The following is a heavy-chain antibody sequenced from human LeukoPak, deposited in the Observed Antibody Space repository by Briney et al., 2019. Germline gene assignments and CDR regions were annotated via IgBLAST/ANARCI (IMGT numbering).Heavy chain of an antibody. CDR2: ISGSSSNT. CDR1: GFTFSSYE. CDR3: AKDPLGVVDAFDL. Sequence: SGGSLRLSCEASGFTFSSYEMNWVRQAPGKGLEWVSTISGSSSNTYYAESVKGRFTISRDNSKNTVFLQMNSLRAEDTAIYYCAKDPLGVVDAFDLWGQGTVVTVSS. V-gene: IGHV3-23*01. D-gene: IGHD2-21*01. J-gene: IGHJ3*01.